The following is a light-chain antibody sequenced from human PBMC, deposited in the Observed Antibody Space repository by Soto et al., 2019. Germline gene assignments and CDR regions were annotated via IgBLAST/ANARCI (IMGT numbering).Light chain of an antibody. CDR2: DVS. CDR3: SSYTSSSIPYV. V-gene: IGLV2-14*01. J-gene: IGLJ1*01. CDR1: SSDVGAYNY. Sequence: QSALTQPASVSGSPGQSITISCTGTSSDVGAYNYVSWYQQHPDKAPKLMIYDVSNRPSGVSNRFSGSKSGNTASLTISGLQAEDEADYYCSSYTSSSIPYVFGTGTKVTVL.